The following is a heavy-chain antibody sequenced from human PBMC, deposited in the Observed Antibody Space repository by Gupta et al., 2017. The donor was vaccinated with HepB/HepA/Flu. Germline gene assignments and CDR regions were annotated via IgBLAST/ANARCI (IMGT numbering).Heavy chain of an antibody. CDR2: TYYRSKWFN. Sequence: RQSPSRGLEWLGRTYYRSKWFNDYAVSVKSRITINPDTSKNQFSLQLNSVTPEDTAVYYCAKNGDTALFVYWGQGTLVTVSS. CDR3: AKNGDTALFVY. D-gene: IGHD5-18*01. V-gene: IGHV6-1*01. J-gene: IGHJ4*02.